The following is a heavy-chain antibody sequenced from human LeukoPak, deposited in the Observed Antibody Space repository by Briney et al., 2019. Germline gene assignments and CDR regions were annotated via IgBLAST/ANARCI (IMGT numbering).Heavy chain of an antibody. CDR2: IYDSGST. Sequence: KPSETLSLTCTVSGGSIRSSYYYWGWIRQPPGKGLEWIGSIYDSGSTYYNPSLKSRVTISVDTPKNQFSLKLSSVTAADTAVYYCARHVKRGYDFWSGYYTLIPQGHFDYWGQGTLVTVSS. J-gene: IGHJ4*02. CDR3: ARHVKRGYDFWSGYYTLIPQGHFDY. V-gene: IGHV4-39*01. D-gene: IGHD3-3*01. CDR1: GGSIRSSYYY.